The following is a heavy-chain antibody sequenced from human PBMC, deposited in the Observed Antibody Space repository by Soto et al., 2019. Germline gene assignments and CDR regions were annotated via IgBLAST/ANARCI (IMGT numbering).Heavy chain of an antibody. V-gene: IGHV4-4*07. CDR1: GDSIGNFY. D-gene: IGHD2-8*01. CDR3: ARGMGRYLDI. CDR2: LSASGRT. J-gene: IGHJ2*01. Sequence: SETLSLTCAISGDSIGNFYWSWIRQPAGKGLESLGRLSASGRTNYSPSLQSRVTMSLDRSKSRFSLRLTSVSAADTAAYFCARGMGRYLDIWGRGTLVTVYS.